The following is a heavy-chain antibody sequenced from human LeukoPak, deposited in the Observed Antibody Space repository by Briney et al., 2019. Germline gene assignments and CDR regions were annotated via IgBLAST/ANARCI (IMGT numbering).Heavy chain of an antibody. CDR3: ARVVLGYCSGGSCRGYYFDY. Sequence: SETLSLTCTVSGGSISSYYWSWIRQPPGKGLEWIGYIYYSGSTNYNPSLKSRVTISVDTFKNQFSLKLSSVTAADTAVYYCARVVLGYCSGGSCRGYYFDYWGQGTLVTVSS. CDR2: IYYSGST. CDR1: GGSISSYY. J-gene: IGHJ4*02. D-gene: IGHD2-15*01. V-gene: IGHV4-59*01.